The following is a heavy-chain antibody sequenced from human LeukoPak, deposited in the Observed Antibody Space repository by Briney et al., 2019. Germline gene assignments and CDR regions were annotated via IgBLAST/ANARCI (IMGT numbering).Heavy chain of an antibody. J-gene: IGHJ5*02. Sequence: GGSLRLSCAASGFTVSSNYMSWVRQAPGKGLEWVSEIYSDGSTYNAASVKGRFSISRDNSKNTVYLQMNSLRAEDTAVYYCARGELLLWFDPWGQGTLVTVSS. CDR1: GFTVSSNY. CDR2: IYSDGST. D-gene: IGHD1-26*01. CDR3: ARGELLLWFDP. V-gene: IGHV3-53*01.